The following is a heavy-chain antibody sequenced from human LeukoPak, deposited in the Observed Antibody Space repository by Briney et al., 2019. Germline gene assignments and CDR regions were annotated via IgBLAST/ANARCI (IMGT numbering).Heavy chain of an antibody. CDR1: GYTFTNYA. D-gene: IGHD5-24*01. CDR2: INTKTGNP. CDR3: AVPNRVVREMATIGNYYYGMDV. V-gene: IGHV7-4-1*02. Sequence: GASVKVSCKASGYTFTNYAMNWVRQAPGQGLEWMGWINTKTGNPTYAQDFTGRFVFSLDTSVRTAYLQISSLKAEDTAVYYCAVPNRVVREMATIGNYYYGMDVWGQGTTVTVSS. J-gene: IGHJ6*02.